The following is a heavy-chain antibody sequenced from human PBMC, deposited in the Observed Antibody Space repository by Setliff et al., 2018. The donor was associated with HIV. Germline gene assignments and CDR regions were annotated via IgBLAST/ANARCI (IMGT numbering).Heavy chain of an antibody. Sequence: SETLSLTCTVSGGSISSHCWSWIRQSPGKALEWIGYIYASGSIIYNPSLKSRVTISMDSSQNQFSLNLTSVTAADTGVYYCARSRTILSFDPWGQGAQVTVSS. CDR1: GGSISSHC. CDR3: ARSRTILSFDP. V-gene: IGHV4-4*08. D-gene: IGHD2-15*01. CDR2: IYASGSI. J-gene: IGHJ5*02.